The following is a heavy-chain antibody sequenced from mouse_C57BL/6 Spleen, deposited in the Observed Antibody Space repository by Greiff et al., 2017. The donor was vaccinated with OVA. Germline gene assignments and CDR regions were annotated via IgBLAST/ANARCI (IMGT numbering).Heavy chain of an antibody. J-gene: IGHJ2*01. CDR3: ARTLITTVVAPFDY. Sequence: DVMLVESGGGLVKPGGSLKLSCAASGFTFSDYGMHWVRQAPEKGLEWVAYISSGSSTIYYADTVKGRFTISRDNAKNTLFLQMTTLRSEDTAMYYCARTLITTVVAPFDYWGQGTTLTVSS. D-gene: IGHD1-1*01. CDR2: ISSGSSTI. V-gene: IGHV5-17*01. CDR1: GFTFSDYG.